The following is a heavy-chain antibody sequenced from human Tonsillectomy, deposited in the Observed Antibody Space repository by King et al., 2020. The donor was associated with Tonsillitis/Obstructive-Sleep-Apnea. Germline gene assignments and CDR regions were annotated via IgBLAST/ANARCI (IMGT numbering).Heavy chain of an antibody. CDR2: ISYDGSNK. CDR1: GFTFSSYA. D-gene: IGHD4-11*01. J-gene: IGHJ4*02. V-gene: IGHV3-30*09. Sequence: VQLVESGGGVVQPGRSLRLYCAASGFTFSSYAVHWVRQAPGKGLEWVALISYDGSNKYYADSVKGRFAISRDNSKNTLYLQMNSLRAEDTAVYYCARDYRAYFDYWGQGTLVTVSS. CDR3: ARDYRAYFDY.